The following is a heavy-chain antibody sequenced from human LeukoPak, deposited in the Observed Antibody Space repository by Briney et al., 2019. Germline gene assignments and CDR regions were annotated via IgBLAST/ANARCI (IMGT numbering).Heavy chain of an antibody. CDR2: INTNGDVT. V-gene: IGHV3-64D*06. CDR1: GFTFSSYW. CDR3: VKALDY. Sequence: GGSLRLSCAASGFTFSSYWMSWVRQAPGKGLEYVSTINTNGDVTYYADAVKGRFTISRDNSKSTLYLQMSSLRAEDTAVYYCVKALDYWGQGTLVTVSS. J-gene: IGHJ4*02.